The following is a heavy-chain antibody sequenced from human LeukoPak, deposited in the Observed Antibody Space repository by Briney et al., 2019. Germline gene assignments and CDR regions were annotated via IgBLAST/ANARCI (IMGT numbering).Heavy chain of an antibody. V-gene: IGHV1-2*02. CDR1: GYTFTGYY. D-gene: IGHD2-15*01. CDR2: INPNTGGT. CDR3: AREGEDSEDTNWFDP. Sequence: GASVKFSCKASGYTFTGYYMHWVRQAPGQGPEWMGWINPNTGGTKYAQKFQGRVTMTRDTSITTVYMEVSRLRSDDTAVYYCAREGEDSEDTNWFDPWGQGTLVTVSS. J-gene: IGHJ5*02.